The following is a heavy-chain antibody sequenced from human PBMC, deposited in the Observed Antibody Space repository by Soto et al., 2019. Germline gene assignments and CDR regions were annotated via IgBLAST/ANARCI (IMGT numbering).Heavy chain of an antibody. J-gene: IGHJ4*02. CDR3: AKGGRQWLVTSDFNY. Sequence: VQLVESGGGVVQPGRSLRLSCAASGFTFSDYAMHWVRQAPGKGLEWVAVVSHDGRNTHYADSVKGRFTISRDSSTTRVSLEMASLRAEDTAVYYCAKGGRQWLVTSDFNYWGQGALVTVSS. CDR2: VSHDGRNT. D-gene: IGHD6-19*01. CDR1: GFTFSDYA. V-gene: IGHV3-30*18.